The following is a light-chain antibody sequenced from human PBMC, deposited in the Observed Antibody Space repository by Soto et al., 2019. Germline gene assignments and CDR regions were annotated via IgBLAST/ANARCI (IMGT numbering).Light chain of an antibody. Sequence: EIVVTQSPATLAESPGERATLSCRASQSVSSNLAWYQQKRGQAPRLLIYGTSTRATGIPARFSGSGSGTEFTLTISSLQSEDFAVYYCQQYNKWPLTFGGGTKVEIK. J-gene: IGKJ4*01. CDR2: GTS. CDR3: QQYNKWPLT. V-gene: IGKV3-15*01. CDR1: QSVSSN.